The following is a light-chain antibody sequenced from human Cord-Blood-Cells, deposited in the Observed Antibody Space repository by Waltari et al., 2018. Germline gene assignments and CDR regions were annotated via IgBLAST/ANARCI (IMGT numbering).Light chain of an antibody. CDR1: TSAVRSHNL. J-gene: IGLJ2*01. CDR3: CSYAGSSTVV. V-gene: IGLV2-23*01. CDR2: EGS. Sequence: QSALTQPASVSGSPGQSITIPCTGTTSAVRSHNLVSWYQQHPGKAPKLTIYEGSKRPSGVSNRFSGAKSGNTASLTISGLQAEDDADYYCCSYAGSSTVVFGGGTKLTVL.